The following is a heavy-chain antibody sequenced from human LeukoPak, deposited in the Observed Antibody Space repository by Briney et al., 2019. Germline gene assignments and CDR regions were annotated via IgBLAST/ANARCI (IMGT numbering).Heavy chain of an antibody. V-gene: IGHV3-21*01. CDR3: ATLTGYYNVAVDY. CDR1: GFTFSSDS. D-gene: IGHD3-9*01. J-gene: IGHJ4*02. CDR2: ISSSSSYI. Sequence: PGGSLRLSCAASGFTFSSDSMNWVRQAPGKGLEWVSSISSSSSYIYYADSVKGRFTISRDNAKNSLYLQMNSLRAEDTAVYYCATLTGYYNVAVDYWGQGTLVTVSS.